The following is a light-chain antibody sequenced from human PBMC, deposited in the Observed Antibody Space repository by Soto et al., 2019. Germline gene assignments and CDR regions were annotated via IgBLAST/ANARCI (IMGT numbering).Light chain of an antibody. CDR2: DVS. V-gene: IGLV2-14*01. Sequence: QSALTQPASVSGSPXQSXTXXCTGTXGDVGGYNYVSWYQQHPGKAPKLMIYDVSNRPSGVSNRFSGSKSGNTASLTISGLQAEDEADYYCSSYTSSSTYVFGTGTKLTVL. CDR1: XGDVGGYNY. J-gene: IGLJ1*01. CDR3: SSYTSSSTYV.